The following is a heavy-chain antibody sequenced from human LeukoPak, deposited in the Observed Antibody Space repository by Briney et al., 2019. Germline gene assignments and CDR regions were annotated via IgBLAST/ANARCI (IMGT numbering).Heavy chain of an antibody. V-gene: IGHV3-23*01. Sequence: GGSLRLSCVASGFTFNTYSMNWFRQAPGKGLEWVSAISGSGGSTYYADSVKGRFTISRDNSKNTLYLQMNSLRAEDTAVYYCAKDPFKNFDYWGQGTLVTVSS. D-gene: IGHD3-3*02. CDR3: AKDPFKNFDY. CDR2: ISGSGGST. CDR1: GFTFNTYS. J-gene: IGHJ4*02.